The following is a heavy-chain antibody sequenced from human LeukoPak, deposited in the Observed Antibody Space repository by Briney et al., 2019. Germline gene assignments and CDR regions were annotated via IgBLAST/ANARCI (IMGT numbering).Heavy chain of an antibody. CDR2: ISWNSGSI. V-gene: IGHV3-9*01. D-gene: IGHD2-15*01. J-gene: IGHJ6*03. Sequence: GGSLRLSCAASGFTFDDYAMHWVRQALGKGLEWVSGISWNSGSIGYADSVKGRFTISRDNAKNSLYLQMNSLRAEDTALYYCAKGGGCSGGSCRYYYYYYYMDVWGKGTTVTVSS. CDR3: AKGGGCSGGSCRYYYYYYYMDV. CDR1: GFTFDDYA.